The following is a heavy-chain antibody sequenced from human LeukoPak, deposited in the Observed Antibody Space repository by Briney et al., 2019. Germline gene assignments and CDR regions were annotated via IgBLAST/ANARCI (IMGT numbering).Heavy chain of an antibody. CDR1: GFTFDDYG. CDR2: IKQDGSEK. V-gene: IGHV3-7*01. Sequence: GGSLRLSCAASGFTFDDYGMSWVRQAPGKGLEWVANIKQDGSEKYYVDSVKGRFTISRDNAKNSLYLQMNSLRAEDTAVYYCARRRDGNYYYYYYMDVWGKGTTVTISS. CDR3: ARRRDGNYYYYYYMDV. J-gene: IGHJ6*03.